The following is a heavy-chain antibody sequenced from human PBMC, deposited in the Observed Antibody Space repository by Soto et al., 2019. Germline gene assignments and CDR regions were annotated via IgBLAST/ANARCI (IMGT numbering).Heavy chain of an antibody. CDR1: GYTFTSYG. CDR3: ATDDEMRVVEGVNSFDH. D-gene: IGHD3-16*02. CDR2: ISAYNGNT. Sequence: QVQLVQSGAEVKKPGASVKVSCKASGYTFTSYGISWVRQAPGQGLEWMGWISAYNGNTNYAQKLQGRVTMTTDTSTSAAYMELRSLRSDESAVYYCATDDEMRVVEGVNSFDHWGQGTLVTVSS. V-gene: IGHV1-18*04. J-gene: IGHJ5*02.